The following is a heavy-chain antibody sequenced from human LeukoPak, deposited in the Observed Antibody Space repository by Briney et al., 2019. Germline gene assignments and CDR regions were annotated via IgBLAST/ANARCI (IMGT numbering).Heavy chain of an antibody. Sequence: ASVKVSCKTSGYTFTNYGMHWVRQAPRQSLEWMGWINTGNGNTKSSQKFQDRVTLSRDTSASTAYMELNSLSSEDTAVYYCARVPLHGASGHYYSHWGQGTLVTVSS. J-gene: IGHJ1*01. V-gene: IGHV1-3*04. D-gene: IGHD3-22*01. CDR1: GYTFTNYG. CDR2: INTGNGNT. CDR3: ARVPLHGASGHYYSH.